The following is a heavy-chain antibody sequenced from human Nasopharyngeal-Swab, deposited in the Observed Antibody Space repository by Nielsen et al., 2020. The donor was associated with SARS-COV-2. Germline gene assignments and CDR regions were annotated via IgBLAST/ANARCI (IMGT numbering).Heavy chain of an antibody. D-gene: IGHD5-18*01. CDR1: GDTFTSYY. CDR2: INPSGGST. Sequence: ASVKVSCKASGDTFTSYYMHWVRQAPGQGLEWMGIINPSGGSTSYAQKFQGRVTMTRDTSTSTVYMELSSLRSEATAVYYCASDPGTGPWIQLWLPYIDYWGQGTLVTVSS. J-gene: IGHJ4*02. CDR3: ASDPGTGPWIQLWLPYIDY. V-gene: IGHV1-46*01.